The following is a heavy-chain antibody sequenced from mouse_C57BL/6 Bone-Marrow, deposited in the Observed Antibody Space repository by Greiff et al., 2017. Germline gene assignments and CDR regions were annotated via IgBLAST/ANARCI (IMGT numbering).Heavy chain of an antibody. CDR1: GYTFTSYW. Sequence: QVQLQQPGAELVKPGASVKLSCKASGYTFTSYWMHWVKQRPGQGLEWIGMIHPNSGSTNYNEKFKSKATLTVDKSSSTAHMQLSSLTSEDSAVYYCARADYDGGDFDYWGQGTTLTVSS. D-gene: IGHD2-4*01. J-gene: IGHJ2*01. CDR3: ARADYDGGDFDY. CDR2: IHPNSGST. V-gene: IGHV1-64*01.